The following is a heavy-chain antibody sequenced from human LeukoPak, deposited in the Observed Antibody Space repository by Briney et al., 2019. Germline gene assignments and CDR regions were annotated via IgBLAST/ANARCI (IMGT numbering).Heavy chain of an antibody. CDR3: ARLYYYDSSGFLDAFDI. CDR2: IYYSGST. CDR1: GGSISSYY. V-gene: IGHV4-59*08. Sequence: PSETLSLTCTVSGGSISSYYWSWIRQPPGKGLEWIGYIYYSGSTNYNPSLKSRVTISVDTSKNQFSLKLSSVTAADTAVYYCARLYYYDSSGFLDAFDIWGRGTMVTVSS. D-gene: IGHD3-22*01. J-gene: IGHJ3*02.